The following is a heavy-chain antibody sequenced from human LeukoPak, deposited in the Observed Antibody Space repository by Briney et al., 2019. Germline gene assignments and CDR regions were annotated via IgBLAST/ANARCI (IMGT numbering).Heavy chain of an antibody. D-gene: IGHD6-19*01. J-gene: IGHJ4*02. CDR1: GFTFSSYA. CDR3: AKVWGSSGHCFDY. Sequence: GGSLRLSCAASGFTFSSYAMSWVRQAPGKGLEWVSAISGSGGSTYYADSVKGRFTISRDNSKNTLYLQMNSLGAEDTAVYYCAKVWGSSGHCFDYWGQGTLVTVSS. CDR2: ISGSGGST. V-gene: IGHV3-23*01.